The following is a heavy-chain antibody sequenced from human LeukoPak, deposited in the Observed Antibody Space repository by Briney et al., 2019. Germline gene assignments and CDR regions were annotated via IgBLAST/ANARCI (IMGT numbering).Heavy chain of an antibody. D-gene: IGHD3-22*01. V-gene: IGHV3-15*07. CDR3: TTDSMHYYDSSGYYV. CDR2: IKSKADGGTT. J-gene: IGHJ4*02. CDR1: GFTFSNAW. Sequence: GGSLRLSCAASGFTFSNAWMNWVRQAPGKGLEWVGRIKSKADGGTTDYAAPVKGRFTISRDDSKNTLYLQMNSLKTEDTAVYYCTTDSMHYYDSSGYYVWGQGTLVTVSS.